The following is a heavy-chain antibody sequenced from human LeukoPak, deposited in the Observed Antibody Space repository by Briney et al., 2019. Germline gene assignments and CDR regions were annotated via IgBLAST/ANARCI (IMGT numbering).Heavy chain of an antibody. V-gene: IGHV3-9*01. J-gene: IGHJ4*02. CDR1: GFTFDDYA. D-gene: IGHD6-13*01. CDR3: AKDLRSSSTLGTNSDY. Sequence: GGSLRLSCEASGFTFDDYAMHWVRQAPGKGLEWVSHIRWNSGSIGYADSVMGRFTISRDNAKNSLYLQMNSLRAEDTALYYCAKDLRSSSTLGTNSDYWGQGTLVTVSS. CDR2: IRWNSGSI.